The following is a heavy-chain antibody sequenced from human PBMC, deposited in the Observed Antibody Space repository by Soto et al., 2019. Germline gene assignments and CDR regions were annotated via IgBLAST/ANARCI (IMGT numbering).Heavy chain of an antibody. CDR3: ARDYMVRGVMRWFDP. V-gene: IGHV4-4*02. CDR1: GGSISSSNW. Sequence: QVQLQESGPGLVKPWGTLSLTCAVSGGSISSSNWWSWVRQPPGKGLEWIGEIYHSGSTNYNPSLKSRVTISVDKSKNQFSLRLSSVTAADTAVYYCARDYMVRGVMRWFDPWGQGTLVTVSS. CDR2: IYHSGST. J-gene: IGHJ5*02. D-gene: IGHD3-10*01.